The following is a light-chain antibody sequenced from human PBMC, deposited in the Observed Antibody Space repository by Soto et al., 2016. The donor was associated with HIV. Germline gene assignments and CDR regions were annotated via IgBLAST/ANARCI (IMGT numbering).Light chain of an antibody. CDR1: ALPKQY. CDR2: KDS. CDR3: QSADSSGVV. V-gene: IGLV3-25*03. Sequence: SYELTQPPSVSVSPGQTARITCSGDALPKQYAYWYQQKPGQAPVLVIYKDSERPSGIPERFSGSSSGTTVTLTISGVQAEDEADYYCQSADSSGVVFGGGTKADRP. J-gene: IGLJ2*01.